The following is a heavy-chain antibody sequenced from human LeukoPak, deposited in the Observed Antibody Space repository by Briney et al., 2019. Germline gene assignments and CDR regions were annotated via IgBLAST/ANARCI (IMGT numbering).Heavy chain of an antibody. V-gene: IGHV4-34*01. Sequence: SETLSLTCAVYGGSFSGYYWSWIRQPPGKGLDWIGEINHSGSTNYNPSLKSPVTISVDTSKNQFSLKLSSVTAADTAVYYCARHLRPGIAVAGTYYYYYYYMDVWGKGTTVTISS. CDR3: ARHLRPGIAVAGTYYYYYYYMDV. CDR2: INHSGST. D-gene: IGHD6-19*01. J-gene: IGHJ6*03. CDR1: GGSFSGYY.